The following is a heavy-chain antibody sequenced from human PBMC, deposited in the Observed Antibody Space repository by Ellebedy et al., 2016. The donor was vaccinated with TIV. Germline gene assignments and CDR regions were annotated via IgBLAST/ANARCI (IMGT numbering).Heavy chain of an antibody. D-gene: IGHD3-3*01. Sequence: GESLKISXKGSGYSFTSYWIGWVRQMPGKGLEWMGFIYPGDSDTRYSPSFQGQVTISADKSISTAYLQWSSLKASDTAMYYCARLSMDYDFWSGYTKYYYYYGMDVWGQGTTVTVSS. CDR2: IYPGDSDT. J-gene: IGHJ6*02. V-gene: IGHV5-51*01. CDR1: GYSFTSYW. CDR3: ARLSMDYDFWSGYTKYYYYYGMDV.